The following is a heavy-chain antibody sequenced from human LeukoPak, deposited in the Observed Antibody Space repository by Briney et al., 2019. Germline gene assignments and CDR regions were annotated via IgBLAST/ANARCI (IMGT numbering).Heavy chain of an antibody. V-gene: IGHV4-31*03. J-gene: IGHJ5*02. Sequence: PSETLSLTCTVSGGSISSGGYYWSWIRQHPGKGLEWIGYIYYSGSTYYNPSLKSRVTISVDTSKNQFSLKLSSVTAADTAVYYCARSTVETATLGGWFDPWGQGTLVTVSS. CDR1: GGSISSGGYY. CDR3: ARSTVETATLGGWFDP. CDR2: IYYSGST. D-gene: IGHD5-24*01.